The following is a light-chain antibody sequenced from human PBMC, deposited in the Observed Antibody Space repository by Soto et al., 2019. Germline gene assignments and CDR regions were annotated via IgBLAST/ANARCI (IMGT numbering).Light chain of an antibody. CDR1: QSVSSN. J-gene: IGKJ1*01. Sequence: IVMTQSPASLSVSPGERSTLSCRASQSVSSNLAWYQQKHGQAPRVLIYAASTRAAGIPARFSGSGSGTDFNLTITSLEPEDFAFYYCHQRQRWPRTFGQGTKVDIK. V-gene: IGKV3D-15*01. CDR2: AAS. CDR3: HQRQRWPRT.